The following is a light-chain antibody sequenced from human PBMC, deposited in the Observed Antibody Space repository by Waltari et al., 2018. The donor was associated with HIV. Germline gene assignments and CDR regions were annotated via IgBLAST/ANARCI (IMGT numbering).Light chain of an antibody. V-gene: IGLV2-14*03. CDR1: SSDIGGSTS. CDR2: DVP. J-gene: IGLJ2*01. Sequence: QSALTQPASVSGSPGQSITISCTGTSSDIGGSTSVSWYQHHPGKAPKLIIYDVPERTTGIPNRFSGSKSDNTASLTISGLQTEDEADFYCSSYITGSPFVFGGGTKVTVL. CDR3: SSYITGSPFV.